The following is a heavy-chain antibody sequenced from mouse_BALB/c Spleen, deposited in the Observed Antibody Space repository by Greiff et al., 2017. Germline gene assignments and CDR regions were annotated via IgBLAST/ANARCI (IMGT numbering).Heavy chain of an antibody. CDR2: IDPANGNT. Sequence: EVHLVESGAELVKPGASVKLSCTASGFNIKDTYMHWVKQRPEQGLEWIGRIDPANGNTKYDPKFQGKATITADTSSNTAYLQLSSLTSEDTAVYYCARDGNYGFAYWGQGTLVTVSA. J-gene: IGHJ3*01. CDR1: GFNIKDTY. V-gene: IGHV14-3*02. D-gene: IGHD2-1*01. CDR3: ARDGNYGFAY.